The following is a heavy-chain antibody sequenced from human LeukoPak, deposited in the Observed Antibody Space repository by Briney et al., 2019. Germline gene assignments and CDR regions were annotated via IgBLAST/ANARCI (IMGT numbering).Heavy chain of an antibody. J-gene: IGHJ4*02. CDR3: ARDGDGVSAMPFDY. D-gene: IGHD2-2*01. CDR2: IKQDGSEK. V-gene: IGHV3-7*01. CDR1: GFTFTSYY. Sequence: GGSLRLSCAASGFTFTSYYMSWVRQAPGKGLEWVANIKQDGSEKHYLDSVKGRFTISRDIAKSSMSLQMNTLRVEDTAVYYCARDGDGVSAMPFDYWGQGTLVTVSS.